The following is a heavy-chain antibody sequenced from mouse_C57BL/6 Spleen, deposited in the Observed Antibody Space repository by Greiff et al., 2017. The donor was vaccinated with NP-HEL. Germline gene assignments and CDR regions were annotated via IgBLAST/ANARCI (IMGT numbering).Heavy chain of an antibody. J-gene: IGHJ2*01. Sequence: VKLMESGPELVKPGASVKISCKASGYAFSSSWMNWVKQRPGKGLEWIGRIYPGDGDTNYNGKFKGKATLTADKSSSTAYMQLSSLTSEDSAVYFCARSGYGYDGFDYWGQGTTLTVSS. D-gene: IGHD2-2*01. CDR1: GYAFSSSW. CDR2: IYPGDGDT. CDR3: ARSGYGYDGFDY. V-gene: IGHV1-82*01.